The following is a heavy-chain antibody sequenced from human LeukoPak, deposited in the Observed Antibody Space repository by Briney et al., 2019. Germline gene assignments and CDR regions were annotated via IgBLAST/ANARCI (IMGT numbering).Heavy chain of an antibody. CDR3: ARAWLQFRYFDY. CDR2: TNPTSGRT. D-gene: IGHD5-24*01. Sequence: ASVKVSCKASGDTFTGYYMHWLRQAPGQRLEGMGSTNPTSGRTKYAQTFQGRVPMTRATSIRPAYMELSRLRSDATAVYYGARAWLQFRYFDYWGPGTPVTVSS. J-gene: IGHJ4*02. CDR1: GDTFTGYY. V-gene: IGHV1-2*02.